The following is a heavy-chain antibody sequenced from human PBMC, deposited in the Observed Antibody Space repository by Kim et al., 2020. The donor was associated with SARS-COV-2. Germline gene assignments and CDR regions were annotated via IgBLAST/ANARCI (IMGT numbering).Heavy chain of an antibody. D-gene: IGHD4-4*01. Sequence: SETLSLTCIVSGGSISSSSYYWGWIRQPPGRGLEWIGSAYYGGSTYYNPSLKGRVTISVDTSKNQFSLMLNFVTAAATAVYYCARSGTVTTPTNYYYYY. CDR2: AYYGGST. J-gene: IGHJ6*03. CDR3: ARSGTVTTPTNYYYYY. CDR1: GGSISSSSYY. V-gene: IGHV4-39*01.